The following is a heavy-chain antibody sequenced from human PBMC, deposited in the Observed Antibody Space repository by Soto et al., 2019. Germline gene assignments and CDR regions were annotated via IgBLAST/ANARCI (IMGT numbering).Heavy chain of an antibody. CDR3: ARGKGGYSPFDY. V-gene: IGHV4-59*01. CDR2: IYYSGST. Sequence: QVQLQESGPGLVKPSETLSLTCTVSGGSISSYYWSWIRQPPGKGLEWIGYIYYSGSTNYNPSLMSRLTISVDTSKNQFSRKLSSVTAADTAVYYCARGKGGYSPFDYWGQGTLVTVSS. CDR1: GGSISSYY. D-gene: IGHD2-15*01. J-gene: IGHJ4*02.